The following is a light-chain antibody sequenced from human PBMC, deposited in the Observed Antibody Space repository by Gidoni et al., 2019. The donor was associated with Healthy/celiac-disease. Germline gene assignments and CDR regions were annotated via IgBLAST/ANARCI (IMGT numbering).Light chain of an antibody. V-gene: IGLV7-43*01. J-gene: IGLJ3*02. CDR2: STS. CDR1: TGAVTSGYY. CDR3: LLYYGGVWV. Sequence: QTVVTQEPSLTVSPGGTVTLTCASSTGAVTSGYYPTWFQQKPGQAPRALIYSTSNTHSWTPALFSGSLLGGKAALTLSGVQPEDEAEYYCLLYYGGVWVFGGGTKLSVL.